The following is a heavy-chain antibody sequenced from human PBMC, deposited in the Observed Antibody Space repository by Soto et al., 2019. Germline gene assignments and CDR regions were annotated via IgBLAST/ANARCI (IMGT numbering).Heavy chain of an antibody. D-gene: IGHD4-17*01. J-gene: IGHJ6*02. CDR2: IIPIFGTA. V-gene: IGHV1-69*13. CDR3: ARVANYGDYGGYYYGMDV. CDR1: GGTFSSYA. Sequence: PSVKVSCKASGGTFSSYAISWVRQAPGQGLEWMGGIIPIFGTANYAQKFQGRVTITADESTSTAYMELSSLRSEDTAVYYCARVANYGDYGGYYYGMDVWGQGTTVTVSS.